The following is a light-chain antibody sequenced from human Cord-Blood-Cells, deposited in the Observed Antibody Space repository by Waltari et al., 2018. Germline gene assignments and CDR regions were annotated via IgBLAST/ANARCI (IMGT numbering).Light chain of an antibody. V-gene: IGKV4-1*01. J-gene: IGKJ2*01. CDR1: QSVLYSSKNKNY. CDR2: WAS. CDR3: QQYYSTPMYT. Sequence: DIVMTQSPDSLAVFLGGRASINCKSSQSVLYSSKNKNYLAWYQQKPGQPPKLLIYWASNRESGVPDRFSGSGSGTDFTLTISSLQAEDVAVYYCQQYYSTPMYTFGQGTKLEIK.